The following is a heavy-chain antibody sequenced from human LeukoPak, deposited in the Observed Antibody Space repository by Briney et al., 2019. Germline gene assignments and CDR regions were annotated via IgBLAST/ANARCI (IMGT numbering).Heavy chain of an antibody. CDR3: ARGRYYGSGRYCFDS. CDR2: IRYDGSNK. J-gene: IGHJ4*02. V-gene: IGHV3-30*02. Sequence: GGSLRLSCAASGFTFSSYGMHWVRQAPGKGLEWVAYIRYDGSNKYYADSVKGRFTISRDISKNTLYLQMNSLRAEDTAVYYCARGRYYGSGRYCFDSWGQGTLVTVSS. CDR1: GFTFSSYG. D-gene: IGHD3-3*01.